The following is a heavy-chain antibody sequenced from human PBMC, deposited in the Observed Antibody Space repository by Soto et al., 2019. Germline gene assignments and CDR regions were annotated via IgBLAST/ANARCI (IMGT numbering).Heavy chain of an antibody. V-gene: IGHV1-18*01. CDR3: AMVDNYVTTTAHEV. CDR2: ISLYSGNT. CDR1: GYIFVNYG. D-gene: IGHD3-16*01. Sequence: QVQLVQSGDEARKPGSSVKVSCKASGYIFVNYGIAWARQAPGQGLVWMGWISLYSGNTHYALKVQGRLTMITDTCTSTAYMELGRLITDDTAVYFCAMVDNYVTTTAHEVWGQGTTVTFSS. J-gene: IGHJ6*02.